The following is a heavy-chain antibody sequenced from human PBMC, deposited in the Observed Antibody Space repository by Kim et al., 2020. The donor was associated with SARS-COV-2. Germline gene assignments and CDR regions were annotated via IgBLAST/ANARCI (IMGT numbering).Heavy chain of an antibody. J-gene: IGHJ4*02. V-gene: IGHV3-30*18. CDR2: LTYDGSIT. Sequence: GGSLRLSCATSGFTFSTYGMHWVRQAPGKGLEWVSFLTYDGSITSYAESVKGRFTISRDNSRDRLYLQMNSLRPEDTAMYYCSKVEAPVWYCVDYWGQGT. CDR3: SKVEAPVWYCVDY. CDR1: GFTFSTYG. D-gene: IGHD2-8*02.